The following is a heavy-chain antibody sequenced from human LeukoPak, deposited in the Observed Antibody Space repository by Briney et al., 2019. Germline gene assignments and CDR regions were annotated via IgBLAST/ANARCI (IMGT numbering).Heavy chain of an antibody. Sequence: GGSLRLSCAASGFTLSYYSMNWVRQAPGKGLEWVSYIGSSSSVRHYADSVKGRFTISRDNGKNSLYLQVNSLRAEDTAVYYCARDLGYAFDIWGQGTMVTVSS. CDR2: IGSSSSVR. J-gene: IGHJ3*02. CDR3: ARDLGYAFDI. D-gene: IGHD5-12*01. CDR1: GFTLSYYS. V-gene: IGHV3-48*01.